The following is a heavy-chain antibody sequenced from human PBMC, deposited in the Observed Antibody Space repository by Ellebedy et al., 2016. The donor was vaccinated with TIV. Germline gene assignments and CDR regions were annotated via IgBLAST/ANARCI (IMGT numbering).Heavy chain of an antibody. CDR1: GYTFTSYA. CDR3: AREFDDYFFDY. Sequence: ASVKVSCKASGYTFTSYAMHWVRQAPGQRLEWMGWINAGNGNTKYSQKFQGRVTITRDRSASTAYMELSSLRPEDTAVYYCAREFDDYFFDYWGQGTLVTVSS. D-gene: IGHD2-21*02. J-gene: IGHJ4*02. V-gene: IGHV1-3*01. CDR2: INAGNGNT.